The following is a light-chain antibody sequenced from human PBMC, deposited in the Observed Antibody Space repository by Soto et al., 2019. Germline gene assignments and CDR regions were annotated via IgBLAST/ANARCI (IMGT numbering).Light chain of an antibody. CDR2: DVS. J-gene: IGLJ3*02. CDR3: CSYSNSNDLV. CDR1: SSDVENYNS. Sequence: QSVLTQPPSASGSPGQSVTISCTGTSSDVENYNSVSWYQQHPGKAPKLMIFDVSRRPSGVPHRFSGSKSGNTASLTVSGLQPEDEADYYCCSYSNSNDLVFGGGTQLTVL. V-gene: IGLV2-8*01.